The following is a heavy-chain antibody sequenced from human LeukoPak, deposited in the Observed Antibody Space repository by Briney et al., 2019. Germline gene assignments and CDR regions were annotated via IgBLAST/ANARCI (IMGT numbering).Heavy chain of an antibody. Sequence: GSLRLSCAASGFTFNKVWMNWVRQAPGKGLEWVSVISGSGSSTYYADSVKGRFTISRDNSKNTLYLQMNSLRAEDTAVYYCAKEMATIRAFDFWGQGTMVTVSS. V-gene: IGHV3-23*01. CDR1: GFTFNKVW. D-gene: IGHD5-24*01. CDR3: AKEMATIRAFDF. J-gene: IGHJ3*01. CDR2: ISGSGSST.